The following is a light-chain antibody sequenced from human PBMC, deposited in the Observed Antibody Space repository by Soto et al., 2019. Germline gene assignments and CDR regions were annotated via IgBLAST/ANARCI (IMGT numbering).Light chain of an antibody. J-gene: IGLJ1*01. V-gene: IGLV2-14*01. Sequence: QSVLTQPASVSGSPGQSITISCTGTISDVGGYNYVSWYQQHPGKAPKLIIYEVDNRPSGVSNRFSGSKSGNTASLSISGLQAEDEADYYCSSYTTITTRVFGTGTKLTVL. CDR3: SSYTTITTRV. CDR1: ISDVGGYNY. CDR2: EVD.